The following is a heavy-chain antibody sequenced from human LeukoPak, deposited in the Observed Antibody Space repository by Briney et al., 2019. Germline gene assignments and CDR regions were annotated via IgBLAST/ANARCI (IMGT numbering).Heavy chain of an antibody. CDR1: GYTFTGYY. Sequence: ASVKVSCKASGYTFTGYYMHWVRQAPGQGLEWMGWINPNSGGTNYAQKFQGRVTMTRDTSTSTVYMEMNSLTSEDTAVYYCARDSFGELQIDYWGQGTLVTVSS. V-gene: IGHV1-2*02. CDR2: INPNSGGT. D-gene: IGHD3-10*01. J-gene: IGHJ4*02. CDR3: ARDSFGELQIDY.